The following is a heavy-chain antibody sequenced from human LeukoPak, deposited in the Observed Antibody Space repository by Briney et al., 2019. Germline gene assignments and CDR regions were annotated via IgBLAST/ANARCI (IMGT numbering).Heavy chain of an antibody. CDR2: ISSSGTTI. V-gene: IGHV3-48*03. D-gene: IGHD3-9*01. CDR3: AQAYIS. Sequence: GGSLRLSCAASGFTFSSYEMNWVRQAPGWGLEWVSYISSSGTTIYYADSVKGRFTVSRDNAKNSLYLQMHSLRADDMAVYYCAQAYISWGQGTLVTVSS. J-gene: IGHJ5*02. CDR1: GFTFSSYE.